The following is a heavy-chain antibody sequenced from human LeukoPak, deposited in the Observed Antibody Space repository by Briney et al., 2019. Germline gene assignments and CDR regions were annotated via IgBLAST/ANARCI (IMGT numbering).Heavy chain of an antibody. CDR3: GRDPIGDYIGAFDF. CDR2: INGNGGRT. D-gene: IGHD4-17*01. V-gene: IGHV3-23*01. CDR1: GFTFSNYA. Sequence: ESGGSLRLSCAASGFTFSNYAFVWVRQAPGKGLEWVSGINGNGGRTIHADSVKGRFTISRDNSRNTLYLQMNSLRADDTAIYYCGRDPIGDYIGAFDFWGQGTMVSVSS. J-gene: IGHJ3*01.